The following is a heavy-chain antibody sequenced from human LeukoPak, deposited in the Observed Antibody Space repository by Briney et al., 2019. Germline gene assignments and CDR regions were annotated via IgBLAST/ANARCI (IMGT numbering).Heavy chain of an antibody. CDR3: ARRPSGSYHFDY. J-gene: IGHJ4*02. CDR1: GYSISSSYY. Sequence: PSETLSLTCGVSGYSISSSYYWGWIRQPPGKGLEWIGSIYHSGSTYYNPSLKSRATISVDTSKNQFSLKLSSVTAADPAVYYCARRPSGSYHFDYWGQGTLVTVSS. D-gene: IGHD1-26*01. V-gene: IGHV4-38-2*01. CDR2: IYHSGST.